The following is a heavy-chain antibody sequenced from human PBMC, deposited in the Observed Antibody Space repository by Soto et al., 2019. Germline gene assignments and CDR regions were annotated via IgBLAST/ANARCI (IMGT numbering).Heavy chain of an antibody. V-gene: IGHV3-30-3*01. CDR3: ALSAHSSGYYPFDY. CDR1: GFTFSSYA. Sequence: GGSLRLSXAASGFTFSSYAVHWVRQAPGKGLEWVAVISYDGSNKYYADSVKGRFTISRDNSKNTLYLQMNSLRAEDTAVYYCALSAHSSGYYPFDYWGQGTLVTVS. J-gene: IGHJ4*02. D-gene: IGHD3-22*01. CDR2: ISYDGSNK.